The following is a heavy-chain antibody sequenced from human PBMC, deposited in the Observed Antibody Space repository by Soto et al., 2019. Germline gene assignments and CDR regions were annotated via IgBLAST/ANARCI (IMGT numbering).Heavy chain of an antibody. V-gene: IGHV1-3*01. CDR3: ARVLRGSTDY. J-gene: IGHJ4*01. Sequence: QVQLVQSGAEVEKPGASVKVSCKASGYTFTSYTMHWVRQAPGQRLEWMGWINAGNGNTKYSQKFQSRVTTTRDTAASTAYMEPRRLRSEDTPVYYCARVLRGSTDYWGQRTLVAFSA. CDR2: INAGNGNT. CDR1: GYTFTSYT. D-gene: IGHD3-16*01.